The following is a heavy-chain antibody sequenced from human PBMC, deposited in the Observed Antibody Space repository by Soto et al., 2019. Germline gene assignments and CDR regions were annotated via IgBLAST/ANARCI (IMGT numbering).Heavy chain of an antibody. Sequence: QTLSLTCAISGDSVSSNSAACNWIRHSPSRGLEWLGRTYYRSKWYNDYAVSVKSRITINPDTSKNQFSLQLNSVTPEDTAVYYCASCYYYYYGMDVWGQGTKVTVYS. J-gene: IGHJ6*02. CDR1: GDSVSSNSAA. V-gene: IGHV6-1*01. CDR2: TYYRSKWYN. CDR3: ASCYYYYYGMDV.